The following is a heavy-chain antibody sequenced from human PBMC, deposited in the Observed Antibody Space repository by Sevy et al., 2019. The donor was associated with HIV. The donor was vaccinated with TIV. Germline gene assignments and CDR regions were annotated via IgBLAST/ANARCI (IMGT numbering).Heavy chain of an antibody. J-gene: IGHJ3*02. V-gene: IGHV1-24*01. Sequence: ASVKVSCKVSGYTLTELSIHWVRQAPGKGLEWMGGFDPEDGETIYAQKFQGRVTMTEDTSTDPAYMELSSLRSEDTAVYYCATSPDYYDSSRDAFDIWGQGTMVTVSS. CDR3: ATSPDYYDSSRDAFDI. D-gene: IGHD3-22*01. CDR2: FDPEDGET. CDR1: GYTLTELS.